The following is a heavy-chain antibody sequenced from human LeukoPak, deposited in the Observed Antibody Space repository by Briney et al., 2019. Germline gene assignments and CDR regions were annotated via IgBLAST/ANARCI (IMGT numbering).Heavy chain of an antibody. Sequence: ASAKVSCKASGYTFTNYAISWVRQAPGQGLEWMGWISAYNGNTNYAQKLQGRVTMTTDASTSTAYMELRSLRSDDTAVYYCARPNDSGWPLGVMDVWGQGTTVTVSS. CDR3: ARPNDSGWPLGVMDV. CDR2: ISAYNGNT. D-gene: IGHD6-19*01. CDR1: GYTFTNYA. V-gene: IGHV1-18*01. J-gene: IGHJ6*02.